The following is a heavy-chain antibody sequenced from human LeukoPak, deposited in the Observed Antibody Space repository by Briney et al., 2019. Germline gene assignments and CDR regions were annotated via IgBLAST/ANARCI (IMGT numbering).Heavy chain of an antibody. CDR1: GGSFSGYY. D-gene: IGHD6-13*01. Sequence: PLETLSLTCAVYGGSFSGYYWSWIRQPPGKGLEWIGEINHSGSTNYNPSLKSRVTISVDTSKNQFSLKPSSVTAADTAVYYCARVEYSSSPFDYWGQGTLVTVSS. CDR3: ARVEYSSSPFDY. CDR2: INHSGST. V-gene: IGHV4-34*01. J-gene: IGHJ4*02.